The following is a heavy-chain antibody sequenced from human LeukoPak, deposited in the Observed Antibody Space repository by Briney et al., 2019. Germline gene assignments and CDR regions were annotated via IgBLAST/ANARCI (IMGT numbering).Heavy chain of an antibody. CDR1: GFTFSCYC. CDR3: DKVPIGVAGIIDF. J-gene: IGHJ4*02. CDR2: IRYDGSNK. V-gene: IGHV3-30*02. D-gene: IGHD6-19*01. Sequence: GGSLRLSCAASGFTFSCYCIHWVRQAPGKGLEWVAFIRYDGSNKYYADSVKGRFTISRDNSKNTLYLQMHSMRAEDTAVYYCDKVPIGVAGIIDFWGQGTLVTVSS.